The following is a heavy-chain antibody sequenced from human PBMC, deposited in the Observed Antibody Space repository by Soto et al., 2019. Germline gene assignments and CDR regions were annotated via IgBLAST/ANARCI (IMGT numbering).Heavy chain of an antibody. CDR3: AKDFGYNYGYDAFDI. D-gene: IGHD5-18*01. V-gene: IGHV3-23*01. Sequence: EVQLLESGGGSVQPGGSLRLSCAASGFTFSSYAMSWVRQAPGKELEWVSGVSGSGGSTYCVDSVKGRFTISRDNSKNTLYLQMNSLRAEDTAVYYCAKDFGYNYGYDAFDIWGQGTMVTVSS. CDR1: GFTFSSYA. J-gene: IGHJ3*02. CDR2: VSGSGGST.